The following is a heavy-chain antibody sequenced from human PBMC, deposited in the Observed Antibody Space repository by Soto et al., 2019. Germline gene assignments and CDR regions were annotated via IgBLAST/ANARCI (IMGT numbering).Heavy chain of an antibody. D-gene: IGHD6-6*01. CDR1: GYTFSSYA. CDR2: IIPIFGTA. J-gene: IGHJ6*02. Sequence: ASVKVSCKASGYTFSSYAISWVRQAPGQGLEWMGGIIPIFGTANYAQKFQGRVTITADESTSTAYMELSSLRSEDTAVYYCARDHVGVQLVFWGQGTTVTVSS. CDR3: ARDHVGVQLVF. V-gene: IGHV1-69*13.